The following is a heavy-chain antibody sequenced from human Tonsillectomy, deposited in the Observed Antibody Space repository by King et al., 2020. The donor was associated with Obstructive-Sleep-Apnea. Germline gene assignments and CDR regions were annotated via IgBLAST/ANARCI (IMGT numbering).Heavy chain of an antibody. CDR3: ASDHRGAFDI. Sequence: VQLVESGGGLVKPGGSLRLSCAASGFTFSSYSMNWVRQAPGKGLEWVSSISSSSSYIYYADSVKGRFTISRDNAKNSLYLQMNSLRAEDTAVYYCASDHRGAFDIWGQGTMVTVSS. V-gene: IGHV3-21*01. J-gene: IGHJ3*02. CDR1: GFTFSSYS. CDR2: ISSSSSYI. D-gene: IGHD6-25*01.